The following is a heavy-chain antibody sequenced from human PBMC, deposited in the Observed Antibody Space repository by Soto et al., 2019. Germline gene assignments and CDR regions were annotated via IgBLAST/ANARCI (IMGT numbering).Heavy chain of an antibody. CDR2: INPNGGST. J-gene: IGHJ3*02. D-gene: IGHD6-19*01. CDR3: AREKWLVRRNDPFDI. CDR1: GYTFINYY. Sequence: QVQLVQSGAEVKKPGASVKVSCKASGYTFINYYMHWVRQAPGQGLVWMGIINPNGGSTTYAQKFQGRVTLTRDTSTNTVNMELSSLRSEDTAVYYCAREKWLVRRNDPFDIWGQGTMVTVSS. V-gene: IGHV1-46*01.